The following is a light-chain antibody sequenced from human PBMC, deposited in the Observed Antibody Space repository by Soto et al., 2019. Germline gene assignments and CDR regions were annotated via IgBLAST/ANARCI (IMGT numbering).Light chain of an antibody. Sequence: ILCAQFPVTLSFSPGERATLSCRAIQSVTNSFLAWYQQKPGQAPRLLIYGASRRATGIPDRFTGSGSGTDFTLTISRLEPEDFAVYYCQQYVSSPWAFGQGTKVDIK. V-gene: IGKV3-20*01. CDR3: QQYVSSPWA. J-gene: IGKJ1*01. CDR2: GAS. CDR1: QSVTNSF.